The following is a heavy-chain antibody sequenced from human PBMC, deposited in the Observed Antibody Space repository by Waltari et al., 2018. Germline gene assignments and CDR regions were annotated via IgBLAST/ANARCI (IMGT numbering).Heavy chain of an antibody. CDR3: AKNTVAGLDY. CDR2: ISYDGSNK. J-gene: IGHJ4*02. D-gene: IGHD6-19*01. V-gene: IGHV3-30*18. Sequence: QVQLVESGGGVVQPGRSLSLSCAASGFTFSSYGMHWVRQAPGKGLEWVAVISYDGSNKYYADSVKGRFTISRDNSKNTLYLQMNSLRAEDTAVYYCAKNTVAGLDYWGQGTLVTVSS. CDR1: GFTFSSYG.